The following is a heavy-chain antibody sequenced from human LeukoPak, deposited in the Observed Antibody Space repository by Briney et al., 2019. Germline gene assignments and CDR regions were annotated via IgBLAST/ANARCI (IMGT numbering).Heavy chain of an antibody. CDR1: GFTFSSYG. CDR3: AKDGSKYYYGSGSYYDY. Sequence: PGGSLRLSCAASGFTFSSYGMHWVRQAPGKGLEWVAVISYDGGNKYYADSVKGRFTISRDNSKNTLYLQMNSLRAEDTAVYYCAKDGSKYYYGSGSYYDYWGQGTLVTVSS. D-gene: IGHD3-10*01. CDR2: ISYDGGNK. J-gene: IGHJ4*02. V-gene: IGHV3-30*18.